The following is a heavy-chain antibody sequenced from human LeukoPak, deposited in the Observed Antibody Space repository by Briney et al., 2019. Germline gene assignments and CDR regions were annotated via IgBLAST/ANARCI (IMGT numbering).Heavy chain of an antibody. Sequence: PSETLSLTCAVSGYSISSGYYWGWIWQPPGKGLEWIGSIYHSGSTYYNPSLKSRVTISVDTSKNQFSLKLSSVTAADTAVYYCARLSTVIIFDYWGQGTLVTVSS. D-gene: IGHD4-11*01. CDR3: ARLSTVIIFDY. J-gene: IGHJ4*02. V-gene: IGHV4-38-2*01. CDR2: IYHSGST. CDR1: GYSISSGYY.